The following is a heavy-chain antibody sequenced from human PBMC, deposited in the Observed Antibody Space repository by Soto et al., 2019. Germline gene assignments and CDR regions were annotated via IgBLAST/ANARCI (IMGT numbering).Heavy chain of an antibody. J-gene: IGHJ4*02. CDR2: IYYSGST. CDR3: AISVYRVYYFDY. Sequence: SETLSLTCTVSGGSISSSSYYWGWIRQPPGKGLEWIGSIYYSGSTYYNPSLKSRVTISVDTSKNQFSLKLSSVTAADTAVYYCAISVYRVYYFDYWGQGTLVTVSS. V-gene: IGHV4-39*07. D-gene: IGHD3-3*01. CDR1: GGSISSSSYY.